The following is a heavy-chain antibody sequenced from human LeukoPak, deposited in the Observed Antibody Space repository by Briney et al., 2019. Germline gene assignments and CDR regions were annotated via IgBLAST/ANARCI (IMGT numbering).Heavy chain of an antibody. V-gene: IGHV4-59*01. Sequence: SETLSLTCTVSGGSIKSNYWSWIRQPPGKGLEWIGYGYYSGSTNYNPSLKSRATISLDTSKSQFSLKLSSVTTADTAVYYCAREGDPGSGYNYGNWLDPWGQGTLVTVSS. CDR3: AREGDPGSGYNYGNWLDP. CDR2: GYYSGST. CDR1: GGSIKSNY. D-gene: IGHD5-12*01. J-gene: IGHJ5*02.